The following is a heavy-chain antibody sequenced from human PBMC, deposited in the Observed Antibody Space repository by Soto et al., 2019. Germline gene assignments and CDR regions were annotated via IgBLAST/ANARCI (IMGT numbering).Heavy chain of an antibody. CDR3: ARGGISHWAYFYYMDV. Sequence: PSQTLSLRCGVVEGKRSDYVGRWISKPKGMALEWIGEINHLGSINYNPSLKSRVTMSVDTSKNQFSLTLNSVTAADTATYYCARGGISHWAYFYYMDVWDRGTTVNVSS. V-gene: IGHV4-34*01. J-gene: IGHJ6*03. D-gene: IGHD2-21*01. CDR2: INHLGSI. CDR1: EGKRSDYV.